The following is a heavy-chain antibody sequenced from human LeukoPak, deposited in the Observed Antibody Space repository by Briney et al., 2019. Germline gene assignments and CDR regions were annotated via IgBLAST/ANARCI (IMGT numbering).Heavy chain of an antibody. CDR2: ISGSGGST. Sequence: GGSLRLSCAASGFTFTNYAMSWVRQAPGRGLEWVSAISGSGGSTHYADSEKGRLTISRDNSKNTLYLQMNSLRAEDTAVYYCAKDRAVRGVTHFDYWGQGTLVTVSS. CDR1: GFTFTNYA. CDR3: AKDRAVRGVTHFDY. V-gene: IGHV3-23*01. D-gene: IGHD3-10*01. J-gene: IGHJ4*02.